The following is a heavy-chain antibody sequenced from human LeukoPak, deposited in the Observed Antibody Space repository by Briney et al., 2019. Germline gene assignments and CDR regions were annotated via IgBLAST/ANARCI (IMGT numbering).Heavy chain of an antibody. J-gene: IGHJ5*02. V-gene: IGHV1-2*02. Sequence: ASVKVSCKASGYTFTSYYMHWVRQAPGQGLEWMGWINPNSGGTNYAQKFQGRVTMTRDTSISTAYMELSRLRSDDTAVYYCARDSAYSSSWYGGGWFDPWGQGTLVTVSS. D-gene: IGHD6-13*01. CDR1: GYTFTSYY. CDR2: INPNSGGT. CDR3: ARDSAYSSSWYGGGWFDP.